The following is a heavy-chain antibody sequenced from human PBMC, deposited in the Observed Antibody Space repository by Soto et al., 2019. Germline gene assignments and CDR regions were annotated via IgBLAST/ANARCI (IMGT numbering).Heavy chain of an antibody. CDR1: GGSVSSGSYY. Sequence: SETLSLTCTVSGGSVSSGSYYWSWIRQPPGKGLEWIGYIDYSGSTNYNPSLKSRVTISVDTSKNQFSLQLSSVTAADTAVYYCARDPAERDGHIVGATYWGQGTLVTVSS. V-gene: IGHV4-61*01. J-gene: IGHJ4*02. D-gene: IGHD1-26*01. CDR3: ARDPAERDGHIVGATY. CDR2: IDYSGST.